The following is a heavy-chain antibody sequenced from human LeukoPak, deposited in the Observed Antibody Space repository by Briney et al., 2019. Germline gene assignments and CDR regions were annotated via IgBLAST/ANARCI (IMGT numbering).Heavy chain of an antibody. Sequence: PGGSLRLSCAASGFTFTSYAMSWVRQAPRKGLEWVSAISGSGGSTNYADSVKGRFTISRDNSKNTLYLQMNSLRAEDTAVYYCARGSAGYYDTSGYYYVFCGQGTLVTVSS. CDR1: GFTFTSYA. CDR3: ARGSAGYYDTSGYYYVF. D-gene: IGHD3-22*01. J-gene: IGHJ4*02. CDR2: ISGSGGST. V-gene: IGHV3-23*01.